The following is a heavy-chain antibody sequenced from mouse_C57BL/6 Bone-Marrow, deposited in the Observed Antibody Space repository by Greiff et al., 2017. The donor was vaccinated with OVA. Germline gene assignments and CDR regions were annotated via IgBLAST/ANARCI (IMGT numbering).Heavy chain of an antibody. CDR2: INPSSGYT. CDR1: GYTFTSYT. V-gene: IGHV1-4*01. J-gene: IGHJ1*03. D-gene: IGHD1-1*01. Sequence: QVQLQQSGAELARPGASVMMSCKASGYTFTSYTMHWVKQRPGQGLEWIGYINPSSGYTKYNQKFKDKATLTADKSSSTAYMQLSSLTSEDSAVYYCARPYYGSSSYWYCDVWGTGTTVTVSS. CDR3: ARPYYGSSSYWYCDV.